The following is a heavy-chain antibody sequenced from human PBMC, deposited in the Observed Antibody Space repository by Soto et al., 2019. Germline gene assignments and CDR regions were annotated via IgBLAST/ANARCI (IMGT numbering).Heavy chain of an antibody. CDR1: GGLYSNYA. J-gene: IGHJ6*01. CDR2: IIPIFGTA. D-gene: IGHD3-10*01. Sequence: SGKVSFQYCGGLYSNYAISWVRPAAAQGLERMGGIIPIFGTANYAEKFQGRVTITADESTSTAYIELSSLRSEDTAVYYWAACVHYYGSGSYSVRYGMDVWGQGTTVTVSS. CDR3: AACVHYYGSGSYSVRYGMDV. V-gene: IGHV1-69*13.